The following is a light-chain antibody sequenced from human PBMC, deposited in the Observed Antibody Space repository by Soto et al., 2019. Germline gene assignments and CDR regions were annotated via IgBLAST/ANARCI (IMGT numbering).Light chain of an antibody. CDR3: QQFYSPPIT. CDR1: QSVLYSSTNRNY. J-gene: IGKJ4*01. CDR2: WAS. Sequence: DIVMTQSPDSLAVSLGERASINCSSSQSVLYSSTNRNYLAWYQQKPGQPPKLLIYWASTRESGVPDRFSGSGSGTDFTLSISSMQTEDVAVYFCQQFYSPPITFGGGTKVDIK. V-gene: IGKV4-1*01.